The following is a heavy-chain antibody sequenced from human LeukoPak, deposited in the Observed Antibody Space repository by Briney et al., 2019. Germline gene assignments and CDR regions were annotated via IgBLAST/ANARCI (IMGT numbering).Heavy chain of an antibody. CDR1: GFTFSDYY. CDR3: ARVGSSAIEQPIDY. Sequence: GGSLRLSCTASGFTFSDYYMSWIRQAPGKGLEWVSYISSSGSTIYYADSVKGRFTISRDNAKNSLYLQMNSLRAEDTAVYYCARVGSSAIEQPIDYWGQRTLVTVSS. J-gene: IGHJ4*02. CDR2: ISSSGSTI. V-gene: IGHV3-11*01. D-gene: IGHD3-10*01.